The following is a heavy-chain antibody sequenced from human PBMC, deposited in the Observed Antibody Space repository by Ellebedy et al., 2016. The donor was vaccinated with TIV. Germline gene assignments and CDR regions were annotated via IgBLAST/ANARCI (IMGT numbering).Heavy chain of an antibody. D-gene: IGHD3-10*01. CDR2: IDWDADK. J-gene: IGHJ4*02. V-gene: IGHV2-70*17. CDR1: GFSLRTGRLS. Sequence: SGPTLVKPTQTLTLTCTFSGFSLRTGRLSVSWIRQPPGKALEWLARIDWDADKFYSTSLRTRLTISKDSSENQVVLTMTNMDPEDTATYYCARISDGWGFDYWGQGALVTVSS. CDR3: ARISDGWGFDY.